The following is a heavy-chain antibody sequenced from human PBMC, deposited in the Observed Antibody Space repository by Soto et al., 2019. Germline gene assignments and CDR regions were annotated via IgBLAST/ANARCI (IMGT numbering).Heavy chain of an antibody. CDR3: VRGASLHFDY. D-gene: IGHD1-26*01. Sequence: EVQLVESGGGVLRPGGSLRLSCAASGFIIDDYGMSWARQAPGKGLVWVSGVNWNGGRTGYAVSVKGRFTISRDNAKNSLYLQMNSQRAEDTAFYYCVRGASLHFDYWGQGTLVTVSS. J-gene: IGHJ4*02. CDR2: VNWNGGRT. CDR1: GFIIDDYG. V-gene: IGHV3-20*04.